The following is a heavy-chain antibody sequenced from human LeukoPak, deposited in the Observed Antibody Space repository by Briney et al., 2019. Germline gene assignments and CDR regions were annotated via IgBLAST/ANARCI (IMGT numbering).Heavy chain of an antibody. Sequence: GGSLRLSCAASGFTFSSYAMSWVRQAPGKGLEWVSAISVSGGRTYYADSVKGRFTISRDNSKNTLYLQMNSLRAEDTAVYYCARGQLRYFDWLFDYWGQGTLVTVSS. CDR2: ISVSGGRT. J-gene: IGHJ4*02. CDR1: GFTFSSYA. CDR3: ARGQLRYFDWLFDY. V-gene: IGHV3-23*01. D-gene: IGHD3-9*01.